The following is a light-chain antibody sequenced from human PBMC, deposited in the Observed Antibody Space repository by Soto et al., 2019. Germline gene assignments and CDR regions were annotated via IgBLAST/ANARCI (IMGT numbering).Light chain of an antibody. CDR2: EDN. Sequence: QSVLTQPPSVSAAPGQKVTISCSGSSFNIGNNYVSWYQHLPGTAPKLLIYEDNKRPSGIPDRFSGSKSGTSATLGITGLQTGDEADYYCGTWDSSLSAGVFGGRTKLTVL. J-gene: IGLJ3*02. CDR1: SFNIGNNY. V-gene: IGLV1-51*02. CDR3: GTWDSSLSAGV.